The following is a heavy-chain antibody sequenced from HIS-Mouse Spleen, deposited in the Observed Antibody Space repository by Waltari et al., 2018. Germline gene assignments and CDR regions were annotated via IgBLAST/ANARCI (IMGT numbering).Heavy chain of an antibody. Sequence: QVQLVQSGAEVTKPGASVKASCKASGHTFTRYDINWVRQATGQGLEWMGWMNPNSGNTGYAQKFQGRVTMTRNTSISTAYMELSSLRSEDTAVYYCAARFGESHFDYWGQGTLVTVSS. CDR3: AARFGESHFDY. D-gene: IGHD3-10*01. CDR2: MNPNSGNT. CDR1: GHTFTRYD. V-gene: IGHV1-8*01. J-gene: IGHJ4*02.